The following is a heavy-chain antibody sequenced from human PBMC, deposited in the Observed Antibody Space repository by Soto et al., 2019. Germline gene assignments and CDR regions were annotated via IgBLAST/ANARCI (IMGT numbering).Heavy chain of an antibody. Sequence: QLQLQESGPGLVKPSETLSLTCTVSGGSISSSSYYWGWIRQPPGKGLEWIGSIYDSGSTYYNPSLKSRITVSVDTSSNQFSLQLSSVTAADTAVYYCARHGVASGPGSGRTIYGMDVWGQGTTVTVSS. CDR2: IYDSGST. J-gene: IGHJ6*02. V-gene: IGHV4-39*01. CDR3: ARHGVASGPGSGRTIYGMDV. CDR1: GGSISSSSYY. D-gene: IGHD3-10*01.